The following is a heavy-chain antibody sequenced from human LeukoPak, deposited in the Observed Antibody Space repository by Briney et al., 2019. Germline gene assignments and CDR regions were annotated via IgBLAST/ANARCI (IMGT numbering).Heavy chain of an antibody. CDR1: GYPSTIINYY. CDR3: ARQTGSGLFILP. Sequence: PSETLSLTCAVSGYPSTIINYYWGWIRQPPGKGLEWIGTVYSSGSTYYNASLKSQVSISIDTSKNQFSLRLTSVTAADTAVYYCARQTGSGLFILPGGQGTLVTVSS. V-gene: IGHV4-39*01. D-gene: IGHD3/OR15-3a*01. J-gene: IGHJ4*02. CDR2: VYSSGST.